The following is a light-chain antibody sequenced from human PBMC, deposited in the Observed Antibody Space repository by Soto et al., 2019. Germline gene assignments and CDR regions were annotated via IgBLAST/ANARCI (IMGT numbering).Light chain of an antibody. V-gene: IGLV2-11*01. CDR2: GVS. J-gene: IGLJ7*01. Sequence: QSVLTQPRSVSGSPGQSVTISCTGTSSNLGDYNYVSWYQQHPGKAPKVLIYGVSKRPSGIPDRFSGPKSGNTASLRISGLQAEDEADYYCCSYGGTYTPWVFGGGTQLTVL. CDR1: SSNLGDYNY. CDR3: CSYGGTYTPWV.